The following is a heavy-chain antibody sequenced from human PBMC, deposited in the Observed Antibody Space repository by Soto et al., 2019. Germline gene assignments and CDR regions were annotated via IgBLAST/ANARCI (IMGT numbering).Heavy chain of an antibody. Sequence: PGESLKISCKGSGYSFTSYWIGWVRQMPGKGLEWMEIIYPGDSDTRYSPSFQGQVTISADKSISTAYLQWSSLKASDTAMYYCARSDTIFGVAHYYYGMDVWGQGTTVTVSS. CDR2: IYPGDSDT. V-gene: IGHV5-51*01. CDR1: GYSFTSYW. J-gene: IGHJ6*02. D-gene: IGHD3-3*01. CDR3: ARSDTIFGVAHYYYGMDV.